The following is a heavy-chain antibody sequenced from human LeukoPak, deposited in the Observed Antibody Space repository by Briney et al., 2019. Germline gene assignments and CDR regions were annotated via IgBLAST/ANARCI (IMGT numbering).Heavy chain of an antibody. V-gene: IGHV4-38-2*02. J-gene: IGHJ4*02. CDR3: ARDPMVRGVLGY. Sequence: SETLSLTCTVSGYSISSGYYWGWIRQPPGKGLEWIGSIYHSGSTYYNPSLKSRVTISVDTSKNQFSLKLSSVTVADTAVYYCARDPMVRGVLGYWGQGTLVTVSS. CDR1: GYSISSGYY. D-gene: IGHD3-10*01. CDR2: IYHSGST.